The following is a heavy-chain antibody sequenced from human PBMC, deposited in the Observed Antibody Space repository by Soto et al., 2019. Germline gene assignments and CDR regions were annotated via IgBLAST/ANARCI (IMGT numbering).Heavy chain of an antibody. D-gene: IGHD3-3*01. J-gene: IGHJ6*04. V-gene: IGHV3-74*01. Sequence: EVQLVESGGGLVQPGGSLRLSCAASGFTFSSYWMHWVGQAPGKGLVWVSRINSDGSRTSYADSVKGRFTISRDNAKNTLYLQMQSLRAEDTAVYYCAREVYDFWSGYYMYYYGMDVWGKGTRVTVSS. CDR2: INSDGSRT. CDR3: AREVYDFWSGYYMYYYGMDV. CDR1: GFTFSSYW.